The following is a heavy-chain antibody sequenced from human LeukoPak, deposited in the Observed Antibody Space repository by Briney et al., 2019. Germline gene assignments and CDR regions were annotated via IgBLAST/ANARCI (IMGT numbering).Heavy chain of an antibody. J-gene: IGHJ4*02. CDR3: ARTYYYDSSGYCCVGY. D-gene: IGHD3-22*01. Sequence: GGSLRLSCAAPGFTFSDDWMHWVRQAPGKGLVWVSRINTDGSSTSYADSVKGRFTISRDNAKNTLYLQMNSLRAEDTAVYYCARTYYYDSSGYCCVGYWGQGTLVTVSS. CDR2: INTDGSST. V-gene: IGHV3-74*01. CDR1: GFTFSDDW.